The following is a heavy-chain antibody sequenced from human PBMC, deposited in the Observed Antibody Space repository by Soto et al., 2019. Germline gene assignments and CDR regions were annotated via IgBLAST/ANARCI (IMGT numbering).Heavy chain of an antibody. V-gene: IGHV4-31*01. D-gene: IGHD6-19*01. J-gene: IGHJ5*02. CDR2: IYYSGSA. Sequence: QVQLQESGPGLVKPSQTLSLTCTVSGGSISSSDYYWSWIRQHPGKGLEWIGYIYYSGSAYYNPSLKSLVTISGDTSKIQFSLKVTSVTAADTAVYYGAREVSPNSRGWYTVLVRWFDPWGQGTLVTVSS. CDR3: AREVSPNSRGWYTVLVRWFDP. CDR1: GGSISSSDYY.